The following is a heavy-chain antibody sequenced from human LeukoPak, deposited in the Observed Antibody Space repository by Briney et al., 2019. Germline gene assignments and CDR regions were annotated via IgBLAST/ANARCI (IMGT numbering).Heavy chain of an antibody. Sequence: GGSLRLSCAASGFTGSRYSMSWVRQAPGKGLEWVSLTYTGGSTYYADSVKGRFTISRDNSQNTLFLQMNNLRAEDAAVYYCASSFATSWGVFDDWGQGALVTVAS. CDR3: ASSFATSWGVFDD. CDR2: TYTGGST. CDR1: GFTGSRYS. V-gene: IGHV3-66*01. J-gene: IGHJ4*02. D-gene: IGHD3-16*01.